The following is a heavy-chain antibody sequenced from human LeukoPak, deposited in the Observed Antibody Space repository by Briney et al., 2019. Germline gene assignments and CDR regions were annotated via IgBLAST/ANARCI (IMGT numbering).Heavy chain of an antibody. CDR3: AKTPHRGVFDY. V-gene: IGHV3-30*18. CDR1: GFTFSSYG. D-gene: IGHD1-14*01. J-gene: IGHJ4*02. CDR2: ISYDGSNK. Sequence: GRSLRLSCAASGFTFSSYGMHWVRQAPGKGLEWVAVISYDGSNKYYADSVKGRFTISRDNSKNTLYLQMNSLRAEDTAVYYCAKTPHRGVFDYWGQGTLVTVSS.